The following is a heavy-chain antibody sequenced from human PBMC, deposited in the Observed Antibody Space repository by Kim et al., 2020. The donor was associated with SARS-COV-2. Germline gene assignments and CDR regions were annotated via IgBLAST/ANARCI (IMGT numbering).Heavy chain of an antibody. V-gene: IGHV3-48*03. D-gene: IGHD3-10*01. CDR3: AGTTPIVRGYGMDV. J-gene: IGHJ6*02. Sequence: YADSVKGRFTISTDNAKNSLFLHMHSLRAEDTAIYYCAGTTPIVRGYGMDVWGQGTTVTVSS.